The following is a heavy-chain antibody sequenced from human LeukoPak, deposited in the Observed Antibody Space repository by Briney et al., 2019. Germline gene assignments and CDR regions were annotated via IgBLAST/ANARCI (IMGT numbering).Heavy chain of an antibody. CDR2: ISGDGGSA. CDR3: AKDMPPGSSYGSGFDY. CDR1: GVTFDDYA. V-gene: IGHV3-43D*03. D-gene: IGHD5-18*01. J-gene: IGHJ4*02. Sequence: GGSLRLSCAASGVTFDDYAMHWVREAPGKGLEWGSLISGDGGSAYYAGSVKGRFAISRDNSKNSLSLEMNSLRADDTAVYYCAKDMPPGSSYGSGFDYWGQGTLVTVSS.